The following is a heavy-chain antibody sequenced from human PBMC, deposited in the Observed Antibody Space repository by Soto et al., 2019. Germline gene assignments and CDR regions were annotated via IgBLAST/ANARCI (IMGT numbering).Heavy chain of an antibody. CDR3: ARLRFWGWSAPFDY. V-gene: IGHV4-30-2*01. J-gene: IGHJ4*02. CDR2: IYHSGST. CDR1: GGSISSGGYS. D-gene: IGHD3-3*01. Sequence: PSETLSLTCAVSGGSISSGGYSWSWIRQPPGKGLEWIGYIYHSGSTYYNPSLKSRVTISVDRSKNQFSLKLSSVTAADTAVYYCARLRFWGWSAPFDYWGQGTLVTVSS.